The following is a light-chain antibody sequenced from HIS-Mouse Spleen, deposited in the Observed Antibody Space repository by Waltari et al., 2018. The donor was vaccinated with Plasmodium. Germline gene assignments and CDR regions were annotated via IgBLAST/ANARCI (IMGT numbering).Light chain of an antibody. V-gene: IGLV2-23*03. CDR3: CSYAGSSTFHVV. Sequence: QSALTQPASVSGSPGQSITISCTGTSRDVGSYTLVSSYQQHPGKAPKLMIYEGSKRPSGVSNRFSGSKSGNTASLTISGLQAEDEADYYCCSYAGSSTFHVVFGGGTKLTVL. CDR1: SRDVGSYTL. CDR2: EGS. J-gene: IGLJ2*01.